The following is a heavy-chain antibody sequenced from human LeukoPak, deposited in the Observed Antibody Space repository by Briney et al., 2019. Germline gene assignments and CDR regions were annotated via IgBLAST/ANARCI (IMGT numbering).Heavy chain of an antibody. CDR1: GGSISSGDYY. D-gene: IGHD6-19*01. Sequence: SETLSLTCTVSGGSISSGDYYWSWIRQPPGKGLEWIGYIYYSGSTYYNASLKSRVIISVDTSKNQFSLKLSSATAADTAVYYCARFVAVAEYGMDVWGQGTTVTVSS. CDR3: ARFVAVAEYGMDV. CDR2: IYYSGST. V-gene: IGHV4-30-4*01. J-gene: IGHJ6*02.